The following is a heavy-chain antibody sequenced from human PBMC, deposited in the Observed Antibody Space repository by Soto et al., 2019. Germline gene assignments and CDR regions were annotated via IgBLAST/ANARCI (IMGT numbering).Heavy chain of an antibody. Sequence: GGSLRLSCAASGFTLSSYWMNWVRLAPGKGLEWEANIKQDGSQKNYVDSVKGRFTISRDNAKNSLYLQMSSLRAEDTAVYYCMTSVTTHDYWGQGTLVTVSS. D-gene: IGHD4-17*01. V-gene: IGHV3-7*01. CDR3: MTSVTTHDY. J-gene: IGHJ4*02. CDR2: IKQDGSQK. CDR1: GFTLSSYW.